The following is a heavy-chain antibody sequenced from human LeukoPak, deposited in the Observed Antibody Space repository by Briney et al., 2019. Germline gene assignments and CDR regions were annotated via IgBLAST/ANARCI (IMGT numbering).Heavy chain of an antibody. CDR2: ISGSGGST. Sequence: GGSLRLSCAASGFTFSSYGMSWVRQAPGKGLEWVSVISGSGGSTYYADSVKGRFTISRDNSKNTLFLQLNSLRAEDTAVYYCAKRVDSGNNYFDYWGQGTLVTVSS. J-gene: IGHJ4*02. V-gene: IGHV3-23*01. CDR3: AKRVDSGNNYFDY. D-gene: IGHD1-26*01. CDR1: GFTFSSYG.